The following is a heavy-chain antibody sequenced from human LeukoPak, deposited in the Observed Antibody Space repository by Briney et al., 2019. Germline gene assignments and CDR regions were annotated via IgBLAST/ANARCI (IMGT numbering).Heavy chain of an antibody. Sequence: GGSLRLSCAASGFTFSTYEMNWVRQAPGKGHEWVSHISSSGRTIYYADSVKGRFTISRDNAQNSLYLQMNSMRAKDTAVYYCASYGGNPSRFDPWGQGTLVTVSS. J-gene: IGHJ5*02. CDR3: ASYGGNPSRFDP. CDR1: GFTFSTYE. CDR2: ISSSGRTI. V-gene: IGHV3-48*03. D-gene: IGHD4-23*01.